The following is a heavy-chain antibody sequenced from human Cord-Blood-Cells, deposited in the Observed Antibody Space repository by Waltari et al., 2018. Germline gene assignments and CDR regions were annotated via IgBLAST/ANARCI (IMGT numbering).Heavy chain of an antibody. CDR3: ARLKEGVGIEYAFDI. Sequence: EVQLVQSGAEVKKPGESLKISCKGSGYSVTSYWNGRDRQMTGKGLEWRGIIYPGYSDTRYSPSFQGQVTISADKSISTAYLQWSSLKASDTAMYYCARLKEGVGIEYAFDIWGQGTMVTVSS. V-gene: IGHV5-51*01. CDR1: GYSVTSYW. J-gene: IGHJ3*02. CDR2: IYPGYSDT. D-gene: IGHD2-21*01.